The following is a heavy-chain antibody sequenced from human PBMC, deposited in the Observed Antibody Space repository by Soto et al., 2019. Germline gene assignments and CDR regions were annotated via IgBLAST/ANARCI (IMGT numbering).Heavy chain of an antibody. CDR1: GYSFTSYW. D-gene: IGHD5-12*01. J-gene: IGHJ6*02. CDR2: IYPGDSDT. V-gene: IGHV5-51*01. Sequence: GESLKISCKGSGYSFTSYWIGWVRQMPGKGLEWMGIIYPGDSDTRYSPSFQGQVTISADKSISTAYLQWSSLKASDTAMYYCARWGGYNYYYYYGMDVWGQGTTVTVSS. CDR3: ARWGGYNYYYYYGMDV.